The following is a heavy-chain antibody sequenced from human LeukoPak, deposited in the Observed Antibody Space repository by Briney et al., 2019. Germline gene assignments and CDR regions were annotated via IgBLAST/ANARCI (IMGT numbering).Heavy chain of an antibody. Sequence: ASVKVSCKASGGTFSSYAISWVRQAPGQGLEWMGGIIPIFGTANYAQKFQGRVTNTADESTSTAYMELSSLRSEDTAVYYCARALGDYSHYYGMDVWGQGTTVTVSS. D-gene: IGHD4-11*01. CDR1: GGTFSSYA. CDR2: IIPIFGTA. J-gene: IGHJ6*02. CDR3: ARALGDYSHYYGMDV. V-gene: IGHV1-69*13.